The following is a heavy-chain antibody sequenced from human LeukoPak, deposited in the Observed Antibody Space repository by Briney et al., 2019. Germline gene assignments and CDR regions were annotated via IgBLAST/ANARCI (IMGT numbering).Heavy chain of an antibody. Sequence: GGSLRPSCAASGFTFSSYWMHWVRQAPGKGLVWVSRINTDGSSTSYADSVKGRFTISRHNAKNTLYLQMNSLRAEDTAVYYCARVLAPSDAFDIWGQGTMVTVSS. J-gene: IGHJ3*02. V-gene: IGHV3-74*01. CDR2: INTDGSST. CDR3: ARVLAPSDAFDI. CDR1: GFTFSSYW. D-gene: IGHD2/OR15-2a*01.